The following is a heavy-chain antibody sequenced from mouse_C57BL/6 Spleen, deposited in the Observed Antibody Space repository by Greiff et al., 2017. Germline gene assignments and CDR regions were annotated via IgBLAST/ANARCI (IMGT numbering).Heavy chain of an antibody. CDR1: GYAFSSSW. J-gene: IGHJ4*01. CDR2: IYPGDGDT. CDR3: ASLRGYAMDY. Sequence: QVQLQQSGPELVKPGASVKISCKASGYAFSSSWMNWVKQRPGKGLEWLGRIYPGDGDTNYNGKFKGKATLTADKSSSTAYMQLSSLTSEDSAVYVCASLRGYAMDYWGQGTSVTVSS. D-gene: IGHD1-1*01. V-gene: IGHV1-82*01.